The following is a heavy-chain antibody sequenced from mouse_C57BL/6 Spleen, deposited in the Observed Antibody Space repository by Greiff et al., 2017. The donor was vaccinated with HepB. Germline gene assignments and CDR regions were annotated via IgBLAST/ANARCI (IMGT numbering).Heavy chain of an antibody. CDR1: GYTFTSYG. Sequence: VQLVESGAELARPGASVKLSCKASGYTFTSYGISWVKQRTGQGLEWIGEIYPRSGNTYYNEKFKGKATLTVDKSSSTAYMQLSSLTSEDSAVYYCARSVTTVVGDYWGQGTTLTVSS. CDR3: ARSVTTVVGDY. J-gene: IGHJ2*01. D-gene: IGHD1-1*01. CDR2: IYPRSGNT. V-gene: IGHV1-81*01.